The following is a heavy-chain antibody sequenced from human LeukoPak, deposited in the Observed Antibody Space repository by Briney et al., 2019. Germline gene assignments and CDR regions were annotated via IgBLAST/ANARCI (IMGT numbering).Heavy chain of an antibody. Sequence: SETLSLTCTVSGGSISSYYWSWIRQPPGKGLEWIGYISYSGGTNFNPSLKSRVTISVDTSKNQCSLKLSSVTAADTAVYYCAREGTAGTNLNWFDPWGQGTLVSVSS. D-gene: IGHD1-1*01. V-gene: IGHV4-59*01. J-gene: IGHJ5*02. CDR3: AREGTAGTNLNWFDP. CDR1: GGSISSYY. CDR2: ISYSGGT.